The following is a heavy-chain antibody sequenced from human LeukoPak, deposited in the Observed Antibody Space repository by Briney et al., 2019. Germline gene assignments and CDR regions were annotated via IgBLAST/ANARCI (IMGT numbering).Heavy chain of an antibody. CDR1: GFTFSSYG. Sequence: PGRSLRLSCAASGFTFSSYGMHWVRQAPGKGLEWVAVISYDGSNKYYADSVKGRFTISRDNSKNTLYLQMNSLRAEDTAVYYCAKIPDYANLEAFDIWGQGTMVTVSS. CDR3: AKIPDYANLEAFDI. D-gene: IGHD4-17*01. J-gene: IGHJ3*02. V-gene: IGHV3-30*18. CDR2: ISYDGSNK.